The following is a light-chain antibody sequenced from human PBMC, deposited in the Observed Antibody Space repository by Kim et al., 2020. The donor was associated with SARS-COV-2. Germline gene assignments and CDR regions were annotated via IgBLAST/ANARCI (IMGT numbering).Light chain of an antibody. CDR2: QDS. Sequence: SVSPGQTASITCSGDKLGDKYACWYQQRPGQSPVLVIYQDSKRPSGIPERFSASNSGNTATLTISGTQAMDEADYYCQAWDSSTGIFGGGTKLTVL. V-gene: IGLV3-1*01. CDR3: QAWDSSTGI. CDR1: KLGDKY. J-gene: IGLJ2*01.